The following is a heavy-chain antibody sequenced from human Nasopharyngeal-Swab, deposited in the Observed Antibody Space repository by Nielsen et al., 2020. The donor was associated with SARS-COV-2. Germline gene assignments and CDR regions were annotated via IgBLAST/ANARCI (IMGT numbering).Heavy chain of an antibody. Sequence: GGSLRLSCAVSGFTFSSYGMHWVRQAPGKGLEWVAAISYDGSNKYYADSVKGRFTISRDNSKNTLYLQMNSLRAEDTAVYYCAKASRGGGYDYVSYWGQGTLVTVSS. D-gene: IGHD5-12*01. CDR1: GFTFSSYG. CDR3: AKASRGGGYDYVSY. V-gene: IGHV3-30*18. J-gene: IGHJ4*02. CDR2: ISYDGSNK.